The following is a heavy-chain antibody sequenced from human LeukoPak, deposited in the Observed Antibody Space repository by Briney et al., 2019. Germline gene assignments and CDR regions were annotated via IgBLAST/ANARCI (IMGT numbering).Heavy chain of an antibody. CDR1: GGSISSYY. J-gene: IGHJ5*02. CDR3: ARGGSSSWGGWFAP. D-gene: IGHD6-13*01. V-gene: IGHV4-59*08. Sequence: PSETLSLTCTVSGGSISSYYWSWIRQPPGKGLEWIGYIYYSGSTNYNPSLKSRVTISVDTSKNQFSLKLSSVTAADTAVYYCARGGSSSWGGWFAPWGQGTLVTVSS. CDR2: IYYSGST.